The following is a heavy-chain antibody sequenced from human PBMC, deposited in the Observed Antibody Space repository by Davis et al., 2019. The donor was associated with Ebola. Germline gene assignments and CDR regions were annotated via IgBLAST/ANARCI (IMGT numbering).Heavy chain of an antibody. CDR2: TNHSGLT. D-gene: IGHD2-15*01. CDR3: ARGQVVWPRFDP. V-gene: IGHV4-34*01. J-gene: IGHJ5*02. Sequence: MPSETLSLPRSVYGGSFTGSYWRWIRQSPGKGLEWIGETNHSGLTNYNPSLKSRVTISVDTSKNQFSRKLSSVTAADTAVYYCARGQVVWPRFDPWGQGTLITVSS. CDR1: GGSFTGSY.